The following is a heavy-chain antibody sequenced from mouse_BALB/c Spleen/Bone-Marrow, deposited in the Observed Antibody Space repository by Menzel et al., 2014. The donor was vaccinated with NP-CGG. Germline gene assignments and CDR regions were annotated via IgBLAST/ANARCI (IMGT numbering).Heavy chain of an antibody. V-gene: IGHV7-3*02. CDR3: ARDKGRVFFDY. CDR2: INKANGYTT. J-gene: IGHJ2*01. CDR1: GFTFTDYY. Sequence: EVQGVESGGGLVQPGGSLGLSCATSGFTFTDYYMNWVRQPPGKALEWLGFINKANGYTTEYSASVKSRFTISRDNSQKILYLQMNTLRADDSATYYCARDKGRVFFDYWGQGTTLTVSS.